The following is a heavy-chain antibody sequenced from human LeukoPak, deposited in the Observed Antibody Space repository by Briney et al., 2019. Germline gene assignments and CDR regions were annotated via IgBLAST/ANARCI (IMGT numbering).Heavy chain of an antibody. V-gene: IGHV4-34*01. J-gene: IGHJ3*02. CDR2: INHSGST. D-gene: IGHD2-2*02. CDR1: GGSFSGYY. Sequence: SETLSLTCAVYGGSFSGYYWRWIRQPPGKGLEWIGEINHSGSTNYIPSLKSRVTISVDTSKNQFSLKLSSVTAADTAVYYCASYCSSTSCYIPYAFDIWGQGTMLTVSS. CDR3: ASYCSSTSCYIPYAFDI.